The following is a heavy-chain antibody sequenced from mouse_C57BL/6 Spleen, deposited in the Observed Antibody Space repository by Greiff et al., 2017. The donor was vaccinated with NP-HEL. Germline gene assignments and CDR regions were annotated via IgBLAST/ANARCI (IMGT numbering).Heavy chain of an antibody. CDR3: ARGADYYGSSSHAMDY. D-gene: IGHD1-1*01. CDR1: GYTFTSYW. V-gene: IGHV1-55*01. J-gene: IGHJ4*01. CDR2: IYPGSGST. Sequence: QVQLQQPGAELVKPGASVKMSCKASGYTFTSYWITWVKQRPGQGLEWIGDIYPGSGSTNYNEKFKSKATLTVDTSSSTAYMQLSSLTSEDSAVYYCARGADYYGSSSHAMDYWGQGTSVTVSS.